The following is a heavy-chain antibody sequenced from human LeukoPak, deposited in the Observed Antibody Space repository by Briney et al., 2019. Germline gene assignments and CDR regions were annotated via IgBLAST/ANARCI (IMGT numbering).Heavy chain of an antibody. CDR2: IGQDGSED. J-gene: IGHJ4*02. CDR1: GFTVSSNY. D-gene: IGHD6-19*01. CDR3: ATGGGWYFDY. V-gene: IGHV3-7*01. Sequence: GGSLRLSCAASGFTVSSNYMSWVRQAPGKGLEWVASIGQDGSEDYYVDSVKGRFTISRDNAKNSLYLQMNSLRVEDTAVYYCATGGGWYFDYWGQGALITASS.